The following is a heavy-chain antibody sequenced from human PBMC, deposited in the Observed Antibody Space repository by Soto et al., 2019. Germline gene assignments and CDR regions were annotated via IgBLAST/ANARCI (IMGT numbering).Heavy chain of an antibody. J-gene: IGHJ5*01. Sequence: QGQLVESGGGVVQPGGSLRLSCAASGFIFSAYGIHWVRQAPGKGLEWVAIVWNDGINKYYADSVKGRFTISRDNFKKTVGLQMNSLRVEDTAVYYCARLAYSNFLGGLDSWGQGTLVTASS. CDR3: ARLAYSNFLGGLDS. V-gene: IGHV3-33*01. CDR1: GFIFSAYG. CDR2: VWNDGINK. D-gene: IGHD1-26*01.